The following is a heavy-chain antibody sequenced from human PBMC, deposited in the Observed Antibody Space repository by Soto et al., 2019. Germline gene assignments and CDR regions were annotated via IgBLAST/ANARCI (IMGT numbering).Heavy chain of an antibody. V-gene: IGHV3-73*02. D-gene: IGHD3-22*01. CDR3: TRAPDSSGPLDY. CDR1: GFTFSGSA. Sequence: EVQLVESGGGLVQPGGSLKLSCAASGFTFSGSAMHWVRQASGKGLEWVGRIRSKANSYATAYAASVKGRFTISRDDSKNTAYLQINSLKTEDTAVYYCTRAPDSSGPLDYWGQGTLVTVSS. CDR2: IRSKANSYAT. J-gene: IGHJ4*02.